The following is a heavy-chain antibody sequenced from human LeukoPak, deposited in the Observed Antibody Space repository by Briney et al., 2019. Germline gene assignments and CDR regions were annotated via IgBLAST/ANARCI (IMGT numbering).Heavy chain of an antibody. CDR2: IYYSGST. J-gene: IGHJ6*02. CDR3: ARGGYSSSWYWPPHYYYYGMDV. Sequence: SETLSLTCTVSGGSISSSSYYWGWIRQPPGKGLEWIGSIYYSGSTYYNPSLKSRVTISVDTSKNQFSLKLSSVTAADTAVYYCARGGYSSSWYWPPHYYYYGMDVWGQGTTVTVSS. CDR1: GGSISSSSYY. D-gene: IGHD6-13*01. V-gene: IGHV4-39*01.